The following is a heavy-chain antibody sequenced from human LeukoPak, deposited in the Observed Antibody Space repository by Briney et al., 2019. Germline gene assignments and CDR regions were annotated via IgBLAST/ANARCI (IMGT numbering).Heavy chain of an antibody. CDR3: AKVGTVYFPLDF. D-gene: IGHD2/OR15-2a*01. J-gene: IGHJ4*02. Sequence: GGSLRLSCAASGFTFTTYSMNWVRQAPGKGLEWVSSISSSSSYLYYADSVKGRFTISRDNAKNSLYLQMNSLRAGDTAVYYCAKVGTVYFPLDFWGQGTLVTVSS. V-gene: IGHV3-21*04. CDR2: ISSSSSYL. CDR1: GFTFTTYS.